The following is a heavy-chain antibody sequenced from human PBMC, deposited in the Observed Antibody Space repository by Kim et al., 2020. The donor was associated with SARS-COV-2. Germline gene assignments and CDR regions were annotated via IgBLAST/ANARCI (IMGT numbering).Heavy chain of an antibody. J-gene: IGHJ4*02. CDR3: VKGHTSLDY. V-gene: IGHV3-23*01. CDR2: IVTSGAGT. Sequence: GGSLRLSCAASGFTFSNSGMSWVRQAPGRGLEWVSGIVTSGAGTYYADSVKGRFTISRDNSKDTLYLQMNSLRAEDTAVYFCVKGHTSLDYWGQGSLVTVSS. CDR1: GFTFSNSG.